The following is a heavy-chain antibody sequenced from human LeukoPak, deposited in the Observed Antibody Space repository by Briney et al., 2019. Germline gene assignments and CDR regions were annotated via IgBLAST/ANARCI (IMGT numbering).Heavy chain of an antibody. J-gene: IGHJ6*02. V-gene: IGHV3-23*01. Sequence: GGSLRLSCAASGFTFSSYAMSWVRQAPGKGLEWVSAISGSGGSTYYADSVKGRFTISRDNSKNTLYLQMNSLRAEDTAVYYCAKDRHSSSFYYYYGMDVWGQGTTVIVSS. CDR1: GFTFSSYA. D-gene: IGHD6-13*01. CDR2: ISGSGGST. CDR3: AKDRHSSSFYYYYGMDV.